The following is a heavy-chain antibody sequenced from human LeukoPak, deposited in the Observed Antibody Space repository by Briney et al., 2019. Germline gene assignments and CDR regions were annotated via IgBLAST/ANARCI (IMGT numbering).Heavy chain of an antibody. CDR2: ISSSSSYI. V-gene: IGHV3-21*01. Sequence: GGSLRLSCAASGFTFSSYSMTWVRQAPGKGLEWVSSISSSSSYIYYADSVKGRFTISRDNAKNSLYLQMNSLRAEDTAVYYCARLSPYYYDSSGSSIDYWGQGTLVTVSS. CDR1: GFTFSSYS. CDR3: ARLSPYYYDSSGSSIDY. D-gene: IGHD3-22*01. J-gene: IGHJ4*02.